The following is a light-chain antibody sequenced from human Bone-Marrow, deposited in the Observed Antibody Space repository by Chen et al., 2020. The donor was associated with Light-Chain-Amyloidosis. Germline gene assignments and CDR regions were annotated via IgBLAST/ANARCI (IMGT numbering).Light chain of an antibody. Sequence: DAVMTQSPLSLPVTLGQPASISCRSSQSLVHSDGNTYLNWFQQRPGQSPRRLIYKVSNRDSGVPDRFSGSGSGSDFTLKISRVEAEDVGVYYCMQATRWPITLGQGTRLEIK. CDR2: KVS. V-gene: IGKV2-30*02. CDR3: MQATRWPIT. CDR1: QSLVHSDGNTY. J-gene: IGKJ5*01.